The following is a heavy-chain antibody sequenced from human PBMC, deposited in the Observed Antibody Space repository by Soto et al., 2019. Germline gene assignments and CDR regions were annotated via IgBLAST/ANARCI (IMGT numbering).Heavy chain of an antibody. D-gene: IGHD6-19*01. CDR1: GYTFTSYD. CDR2: MNPNSGNT. V-gene: IGHV1-8*01. Sequence: GASVKVSCKASGYTFTSYDINWVRQATGQGLEWMGWMNPNSGNTGYAQKFQGRVTMTRNTSISTAYMELSSLRSEDTAFYYCATVPIQWLVRASLDYWGQGTLVTVSS. J-gene: IGHJ4*02. CDR3: ATVPIQWLVRASLDY.